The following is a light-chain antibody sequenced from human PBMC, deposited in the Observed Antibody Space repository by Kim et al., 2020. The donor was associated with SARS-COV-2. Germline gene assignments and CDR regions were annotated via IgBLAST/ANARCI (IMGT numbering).Light chain of an antibody. V-gene: IGKV1-5*01. CDR1: ETVDRW. CDR3: QQYLSSSPSVS. J-gene: IGKJ4*01. Sequence: VGDRVTITCRASETVDRWLAWYQQKPGKAPKLLIYYVSSLESGVPSRFSGSGSGTEFTLTISSLQPDDFASYFCQQYLSSSPSVSFGGGTKVDIK. CDR2: YVS.